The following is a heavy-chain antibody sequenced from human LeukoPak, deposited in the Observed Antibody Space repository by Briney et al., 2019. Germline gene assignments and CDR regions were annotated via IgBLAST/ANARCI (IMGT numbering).Heavy chain of an antibody. J-gene: IGHJ2*01. CDR1: GGSFSGYY. Sequence: KASETLSLTCAVYGGSFSGYYWSWIRQPPGKGLEWIGEINHSGSTNYNPSLKSRVTISVGTSKNQFSLKLTSVTAADTAVYYCARGTGGWYFDLWGRGTLVTVSS. D-gene: IGHD3-16*01. CDR3: ARGTGGWYFDL. V-gene: IGHV4-34*01. CDR2: INHSGST.